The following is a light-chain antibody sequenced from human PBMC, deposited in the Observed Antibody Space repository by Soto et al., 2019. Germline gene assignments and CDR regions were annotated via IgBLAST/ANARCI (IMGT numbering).Light chain of an antibody. CDR3: SSYAGSNNLGV. CDR2: EVS. J-gene: IGLJ2*01. Sequence: QSALTQPASVSGSPGQSITISCTGASSDVGDYSYVSWYQHHPGQAPELMIYEVSKRPSGVPDRFSGSKSGNTASLTVSGLQAEDEADYYCSSYAGSNNLGVFGGGTKLTVL. V-gene: IGLV2-8*01. CDR1: SSDVGDYSY.